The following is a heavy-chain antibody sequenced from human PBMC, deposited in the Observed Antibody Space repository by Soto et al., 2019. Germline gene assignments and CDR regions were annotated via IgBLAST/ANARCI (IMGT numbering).Heavy chain of an antibody. D-gene: IGHD1-1*01. V-gene: IGHV4-4*07. CDR2: IYATGTT. J-gene: IGHJ5*02. CDR1: GASISGFY. Sequence: QVQLQESGPGLVKPSETLSLTCTVSGASISGFYWSWIRKSAGKGLEWIGRIYATGTTDYNHSLKGRVMMSVDTSKKQFSLKLRSVTAADTAVYYCVRDGTKTLRDWFDPWGQGISVTVSS. CDR3: VRDGTKTLRDWFDP.